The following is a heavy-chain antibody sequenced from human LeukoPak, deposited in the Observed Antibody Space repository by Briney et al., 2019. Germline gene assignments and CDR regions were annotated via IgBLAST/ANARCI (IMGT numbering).Heavy chain of an antibody. J-gene: IGHJ4*02. Sequence: GSLRLSCAASGFTFSSYFINWIRQPPGKGLEWIGEINHSGSTNYNPSLKSRVTISVDTSKNQFSLKLSSVTAADTAVYYCARKENSIVVVVAATGPFDYWGQGTLVTVSS. D-gene: IGHD2-15*01. V-gene: IGHV4-34*01. CDR1: GFTFSSYF. CDR3: ARKENSIVVVVAATGPFDY. CDR2: INHSGST.